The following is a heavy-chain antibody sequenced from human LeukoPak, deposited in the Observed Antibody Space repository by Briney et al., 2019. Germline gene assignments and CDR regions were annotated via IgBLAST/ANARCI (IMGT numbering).Heavy chain of an antibody. Sequence: ASVKVSCKASGYTFTSYGISWVQQAPGQGLEWMGWISAYNGNTNYAQKLQGRVTMTTDTSTSTAYMELRSLRSDDTAVYYCAREGGWFGELILSFDYWGQGTLVTVSS. D-gene: IGHD3-10*01. CDR1: GYTFTSYG. V-gene: IGHV1-18*04. CDR2: ISAYNGNT. CDR3: AREGGWFGELILSFDY. J-gene: IGHJ4*02.